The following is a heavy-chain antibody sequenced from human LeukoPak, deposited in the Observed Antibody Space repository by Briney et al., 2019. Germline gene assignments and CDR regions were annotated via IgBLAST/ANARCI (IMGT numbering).Heavy chain of an antibody. J-gene: IGHJ1*01. Sequence: GGSLRLSCAASGFTFSSYGMHWVRQAPGKGLEWVAVIPYDGSNKYYADSVKGRFTISRDNSKNTLYLQMNSLRAEDTAVYYCAKDGSSGWWGDFQHWGQGTLVTVSS. CDR3: AKDGSSGWWGDFQH. V-gene: IGHV3-30*18. D-gene: IGHD6-19*01. CDR1: GFTFSSYG. CDR2: IPYDGSNK.